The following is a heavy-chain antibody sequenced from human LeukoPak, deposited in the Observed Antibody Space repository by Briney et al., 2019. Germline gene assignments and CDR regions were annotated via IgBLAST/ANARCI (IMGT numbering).Heavy chain of an antibody. Sequence: PSETLSLTCAVHGGSFSGYYWSWVRQPPGKGLEWIGEINHSGSTNYNPSLKSRVTISVDTSKNQFSLKLSSVTAADTAVYYCARGRVCSSTSCYKRGFDYWGQGTLVTVSS. CDR2: INHSGST. CDR1: GGSFSGYY. J-gene: IGHJ4*02. D-gene: IGHD2-2*02. V-gene: IGHV4-34*01. CDR3: ARGRVCSSTSCYKRGFDY.